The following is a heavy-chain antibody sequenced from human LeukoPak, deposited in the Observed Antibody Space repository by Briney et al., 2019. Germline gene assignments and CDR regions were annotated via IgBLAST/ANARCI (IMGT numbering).Heavy chain of an antibody. CDR1: GFTFSTYA. J-gene: IGHJ1*01. CDR3: AKDLGMQVWFPL. Sequence: GGSLRLSCAASGFTFSTYAMSWVRQAPGKGLEWVSSFSGSGGSTYYADSVKGRFTISRDNSKNTLYLQMNSLRAEDTAVYYCAKDLGMQVWFPLWGQGTVVPVSS. D-gene: IGHD5-18*01. CDR2: FSGSGGST. V-gene: IGHV3-23*01.